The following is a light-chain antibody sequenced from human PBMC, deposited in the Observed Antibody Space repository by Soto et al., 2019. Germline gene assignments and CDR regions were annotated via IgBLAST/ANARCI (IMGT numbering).Light chain of an antibody. CDR1: RSVSSD. J-gene: IGKJ1*01. CDR2: DTS. V-gene: IGKV3-15*01. CDR3: QQFNKWPET. Sequence: EIVLTQSPATLSVSPGERAILSCRASRSVSSDLAWYQQKPGQAPRLLIYDTSTRATGVPARFRGSGSGTEFTLTISSLQSEDFAVYYCQQFNKWPETFGQGTKVEIK.